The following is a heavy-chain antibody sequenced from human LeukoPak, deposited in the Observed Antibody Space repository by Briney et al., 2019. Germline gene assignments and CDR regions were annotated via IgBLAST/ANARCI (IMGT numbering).Heavy chain of an antibody. Sequence: GGSLRLSCAASEFTFNTYAMHWVRQAPGKGLEWVAVISYDASNKFYADSVKGRFTISRDNSKNTLYLQMNSLRDEDTAVYYCARDANWGSTDYWGQGTLVIVSS. J-gene: IGHJ4*02. V-gene: IGHV3-30*14. CDR2: ISYDASNK. CDR1: EFTFNTYA. CDR3: ARDANWGSTDY. D-gene: IGHD7-27*01.